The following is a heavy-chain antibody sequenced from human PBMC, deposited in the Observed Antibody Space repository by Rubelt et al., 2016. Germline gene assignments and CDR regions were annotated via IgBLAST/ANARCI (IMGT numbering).Heavy chain of an antibody. CDR1: GFTFNSYV. J-gene: IGHJ4*02. V-gene: IGHV3-23*04. CDR2: VSVGGDIT. D-gene: IGHD4-11*01. CDR3: AKDSSISTTVTTYTDY. Sequence: VQLVESGGGLVQPGGSLRLSCAASGFTFNSYVMSWVRQAPGKGPEWVSAVSVGGDITSYADSVKGRFTISREDPKNTLYLQMNSLRAEETAVYYCAKDSSISTTVTTYTDYWGQGTLVTVSS.